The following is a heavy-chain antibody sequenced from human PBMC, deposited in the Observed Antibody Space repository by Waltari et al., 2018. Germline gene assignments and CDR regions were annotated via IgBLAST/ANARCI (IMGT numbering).Heavy chain of an antibody. J-gene: IGHJ4*02. Sequence: QVQLVQSGAEVKKPGASVKVSCKVSGYTLTELSMHWVRQAPGKGLEWMGGFDPEDGETNYAQKVQGRGTMTEDTSTDTAYMELSSLRSEDTAVYYCATRPQVATITDYWGQGTLVTVSS. CDR1: GYTLTELS. CDR3: ATRPQVATITDY. CDR2: FDPEDGET. D-gene: IGHD5-12*01. V-gene: IGHV1-24*01.